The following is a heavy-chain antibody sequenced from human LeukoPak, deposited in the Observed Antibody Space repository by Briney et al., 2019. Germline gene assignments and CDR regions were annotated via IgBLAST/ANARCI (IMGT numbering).Heavy chain of an antibody. V-gene: IGHV4-31*03. CDR2: IYDSGST. J-gene: IGHJ2*01. D-gene: IGHD4-17*01. Sequence: SETLSLTCSVSGASIRSADYYWRWIRQHPGKGLEWIGYIYDSGSTHYNPCLKSRVTISVDTSKNHFSLKLNSLTAADTTVYYCASQTSVTPSWYFDLWGRGTLVTVSS. CDR3: ASQTSVTPSWYFDL. CDR1: GASIRSADYY.